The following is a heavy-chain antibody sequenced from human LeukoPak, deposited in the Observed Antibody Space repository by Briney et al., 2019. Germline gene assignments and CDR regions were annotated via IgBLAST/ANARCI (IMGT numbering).Heavy chain of an antibody. D-gene: IGHD3-10*01. CDR1: GFTFSSRD. Sequence: GGSLRLSCAASGFTFSSRDMNWVRQAPGKGLEWVSTISGSGDSTYYADSVADRFIISRDNSKNTLYLLMNSLRAEDTALYFCAKSLDGSGSYYNGDYWGQGTLVTVSS. V-gene: IGHV3-23*01. CDR2: ISGSGDST. CDR3: AKSLDGSGSYYNGDY. J-gene: IGHJ4*02.